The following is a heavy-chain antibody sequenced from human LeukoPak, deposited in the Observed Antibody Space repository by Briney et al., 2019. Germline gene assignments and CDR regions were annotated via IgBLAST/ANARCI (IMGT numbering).Heavy chain of an antibody. V-gene: IGHV4-34*01. CDR3: ARGGGSGSYSYFDY. J-gene: IGHJ4*02. CDR1: GGSFSGYY. Sequence: SETLSLTCAVYGGSFSGYYWSWIRQPPGKGLEWFGEINHSGSTNYNPSLKSRVTISVDTSKNQFSLKLSSVTAADTAVYYCARGGGSGSYSYFDYWGQGTLVTVSS. CDR2: INHSGST. D-gene: IGHD1-26*01.